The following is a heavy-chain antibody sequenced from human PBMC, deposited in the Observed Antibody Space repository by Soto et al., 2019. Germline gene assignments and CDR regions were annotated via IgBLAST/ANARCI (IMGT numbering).Heavy chain of an antibody. J-gene: IGHJ5*02. CDR2: ISYDGSNK. CDR1: GFTFSSYA. CDR3: ARLGYCSGGSYAGGWYDP. V-gene: IGHV3-30-3*01. D-gene: IGHD2-15*01. Sequence: QVQLVESGGGVVQPGRSLRFSCAASGFTFSSYAMHWVRQAPGKGLEWVAVISYDGSNKYYADSVKGRFTISRDNSKNTLYLQMNSLRAEDTAVYYCARLGYCSGGSYAGGWYDPWGEGTLVTVSS.